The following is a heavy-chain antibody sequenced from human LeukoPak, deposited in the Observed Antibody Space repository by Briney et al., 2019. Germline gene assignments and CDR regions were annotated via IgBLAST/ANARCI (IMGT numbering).Heavy chain of an antibody. D-gene: IGHD6-6*01. V-gene: IGHV3-23*01. CDR1: GFTFSSYA. J-gene: IGHJ4*02. CDR2: ISGSGGST. Sequence: GGSLRLSCAASGFTFSSYAMSWVLQAPGKGLEWVSAISGSGGSTYYADSVKGRFTISRDNSKNTLYLQMNSLTAEDTAVYYCAKAPTRPKWYSSSPDYFDYWGQGTLVTVSS. CDR3: AKAPTRPKWYSSSPDYFDY.